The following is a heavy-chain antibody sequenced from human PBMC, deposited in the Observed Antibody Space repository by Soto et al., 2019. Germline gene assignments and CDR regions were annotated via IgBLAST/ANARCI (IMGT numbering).Heavy chain of an antibody. Sequence: QVQLVQSGAEVKKPGSSVKVSCKASGGTFSSYAISWVRQAPGQGLEWMGGIIPIFGTANYAQKFQGRVTITADKSTSTAYMELGSLRSEDTAVYYCAMTYYYDSSGSNGASAEYFQHWGQGTLVTVSS. D-gene: IGHD3-22*01. CDR2: IIPIFGTA. J-gene: IGHJ1*01. CDR1: GGTFSSYA. CDR3: AMTYYYDSSGSNGASAEYFQH. V-gene: IGHV1-69*06.